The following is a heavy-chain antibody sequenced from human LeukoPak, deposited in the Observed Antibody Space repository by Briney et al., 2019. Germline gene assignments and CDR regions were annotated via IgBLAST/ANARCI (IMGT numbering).Heavy chain of an antibody. V-gene: IGHV3-21*01. CDR2: ISSSSSYI. J-gene: IGHJ4*02. CDR3: AREGGYDYVWGSYTVTHFDY. Sequence: GGSLRLSCAASVFTFSSYSMNWVRQAPGKGLEWVSSISSSSSYIYYADSVKGRFTISRDNAKNSLYLQMNSLRAEDTAVYYCAREGGYDYVWGSYTVTHFDYWGQGTLVTVSS. CDR1: VFTFSSYS. D-gene: IGHD3-16*01.